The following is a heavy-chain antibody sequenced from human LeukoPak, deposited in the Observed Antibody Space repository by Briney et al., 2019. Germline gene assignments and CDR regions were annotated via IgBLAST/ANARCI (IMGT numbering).Heavy chain of an antibody. CDR2: IRYDGSNK. D-gene: IGHD6-19*01. CDR3: ARDRIAVAPNWFDP. CDR1: GFIFNNYG. J-gene: IGHJ5*02. Sequence: GGSLRLSCVASGFIFNNYGMHWVRQAPGKGLEWVAFIRYDGSNKYYADSVKGRFTISRDNSKNTLYLQMNSLRAEDTAVYYCARDRIAVAPNWFDPWGQGTLVTVSS. V-gene: IGHV3-30*02.